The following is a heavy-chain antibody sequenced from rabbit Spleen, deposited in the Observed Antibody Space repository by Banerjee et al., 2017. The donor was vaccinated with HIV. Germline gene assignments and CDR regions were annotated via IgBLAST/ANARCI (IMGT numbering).Heavy chain of an antibody. CDR3: ARDLVGVIGWNFYL. Sequence: QSLEESGGGLVKPEGSLTLTCKASGFSFSDRDVMCWVRQAPGKGLEWIACINTATGKAVYASWAKGRVTISKTSSTTVTLQMTSLTAADRATYFCARDLVGVIGWNFYLWGQGTLVTVS. CDR1: GFSFSDRDV. D-gene: IGHD1-1*01. CDR2: INTATGKA. J-gene: IGHJ4*01. V-gene: IGHV1S40*01.